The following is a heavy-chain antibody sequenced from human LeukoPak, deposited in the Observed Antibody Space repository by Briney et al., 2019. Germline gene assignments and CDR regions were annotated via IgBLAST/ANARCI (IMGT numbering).Heavy chain of an antibody. D-gene: IGHD4-17*01. CDR3: ASTDYGPLPDY. CDR1: GGSISSYY. V-gene: IGHV4-59*08. Sequence: SETLSLTCTVSGGSISSYYWSWIRQPPGKGLEWIGYIYYSGSTNYNPSLKSRVTISVDTSKNQFSLKLSSVTAADTAVYYCASTDYGPLPDYWGQGTLVTVSS. J-gene: IGHJ4*02. CDR2: IYYSGST.